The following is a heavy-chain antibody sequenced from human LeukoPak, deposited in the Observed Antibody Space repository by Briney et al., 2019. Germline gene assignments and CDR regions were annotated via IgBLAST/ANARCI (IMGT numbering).Heavy chain of an antibody. J-gene: IGHJ4*02. CDR1: GFTFSTYW. CDR2: IKSDGSST. D-gene: IGHD3-10*01. V-gene: IGHV3-74*01. CDR3: GRGPAYHGDGPGF. Sequence: EGSLRLSCAASGFTFSTYWMHWVRQAPGKGLVWVSRIKSDGSSTSYADSAKGRFTISRDNAKNTLYLQMNSLRAEDMAVYYCGRGPAYHGDGPGFWGQGTLVTVSS.